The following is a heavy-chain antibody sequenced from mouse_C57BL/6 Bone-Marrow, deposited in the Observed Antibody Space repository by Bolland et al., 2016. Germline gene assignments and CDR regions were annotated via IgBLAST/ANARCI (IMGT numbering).Heavy chain of an antibody. D-gene: IGHD2-10*01. V-gene: IGHV1-55*01. J-gene: IGHJ4*01. CDR2: PGSGST. Sequence: PGSGSTNYNEKFKSKATLTVDTSSSTAYMQLSSLTSEDSAVYYCAKALLSYYAMDYWGQGTS. CDR3: AKALLSYYAMDY.